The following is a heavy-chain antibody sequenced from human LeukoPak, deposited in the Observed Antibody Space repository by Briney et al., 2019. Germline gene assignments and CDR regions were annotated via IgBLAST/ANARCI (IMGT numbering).Heavy chain of an antibody. CDR2: ISPEESRT. J-gene: IGHJ4*02. V-gene: IGHV3-74*01. Sequence: PGGSLRLSCAASGFIFSSAWMTWVRQAPGKGLEWVSRISPEESRTDYADSVKGRFTISRDNARNTLYLQMHGLRADDTAIYYCSRDNYGGNDYWGQGTLVTVSS. D-gene: IGHD4-23*01. CDR3: SRDNYGGNDY. CDR1: GFIFSSAW.